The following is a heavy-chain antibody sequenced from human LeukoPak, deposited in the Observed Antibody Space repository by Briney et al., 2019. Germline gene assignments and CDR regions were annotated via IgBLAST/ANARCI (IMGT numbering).Heavy chain of an antibody. CDR3: ARNDYSNYGTFDY. D-gene: IGHD4-11*01. CDR2: INPNSGNT. J-gene: IGHJ4*02. CDR1: GYTFTGYY. Sequence: VASVKVSCKASGYTFTGYYMHWVRQAPGQGLEWMGWINPNSGNTGYAQKFQGRVTITRNTSISTAYMELSSLRSEDTAVYYCARNDYSNYGTFDYWGQGTLVTVSS. V-gene: IGHV1-8*03.